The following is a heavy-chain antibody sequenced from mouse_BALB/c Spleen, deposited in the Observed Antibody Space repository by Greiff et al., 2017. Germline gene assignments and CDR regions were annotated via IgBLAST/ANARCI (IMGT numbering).Heavy chain of an antibody. CDR2: IYPSDSYT. CDR1: GYTFTSYW. J-gene: IGHJ4*01. D-gene: IGHD2-3*01. CDR3: TRDGYYLDY. V-gene: IGHV1-69*02. Sequence: VQLQQPGAELVRPGASVKLSCKASGYTFTSYWINWVKQRPGQGLEWIGNIYPSDSYTNYNQKFKDKATLTVDKSSSTAYMQLSSPTSEDSAVYYCTRDGYYLDYWGQGTSVTVSS.